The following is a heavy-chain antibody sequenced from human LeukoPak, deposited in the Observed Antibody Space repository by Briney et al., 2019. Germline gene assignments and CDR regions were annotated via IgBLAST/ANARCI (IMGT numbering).Heavy chain of an antibody. CDR2: INPNSAGT. CDR1: GYTFTDFY. D-gene: IGHD6-19*01. Sequence: ASVKVSCKASGYTFTDFYMHWVRQAPGQGLEWMGWINPNSAGTNYAQKFEGRVTMTRDTSISTAYMELSRLRSDDTAVYYCAREDSGWYVDYWGQGTLVTVSS. J-gene: IGHJ4*02. V-gene: IGHV1-2*02. CDR3: AREDSGWYVDY.